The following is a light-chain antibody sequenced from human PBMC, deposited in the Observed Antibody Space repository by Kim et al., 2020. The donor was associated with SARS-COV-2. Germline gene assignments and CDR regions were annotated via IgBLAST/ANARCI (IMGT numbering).Light chain of an antibody. CDR2: GES. V-gene: IGKV3-20*01. Sequence: LSPGRGATLSCRASQSLRSSFVAWYQQKPGQAPRLLIDGESSRATGIPDRFSGSGSGTDFTLTISRLEPEDFAVYYCQQYGTSPRTFGQGTKLEI. J-gene: IGKJ2*02. CDR3: QQYGTSPRT. CDR1: QSLRSSF.